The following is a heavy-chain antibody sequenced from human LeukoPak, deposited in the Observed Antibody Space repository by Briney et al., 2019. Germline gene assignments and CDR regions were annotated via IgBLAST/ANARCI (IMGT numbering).Heavy chain of an antibody. CDR2: IYSGGST. J-gene: IGHJ4*02. Sequence: GWSLRLSCAASEFTVSSNYMNWVRQAPGKGLEWVSVIYSGGSTYYADSVKGRFTISRDNSKNTLYLQMNSLRAEDTAVYYCAGGAHRQQPFDYWGQGTLVTVSS. CDR1: EFTVSSNY. V-gene: IGHV3-66*01. CDR3: AGGAHRQQPFDY. D-gene: IGHD6-13*01.